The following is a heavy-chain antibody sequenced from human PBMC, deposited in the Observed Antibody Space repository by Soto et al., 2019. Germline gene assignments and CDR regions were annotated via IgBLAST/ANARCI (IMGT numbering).Heavy chain of an antibody. CDR1: GFSFSNFA. CDR2: ISGSGGTT. D-gene: IGHD1-26*01. V-gene: IGHV3-23*01. CDR3: AKIGPSVGANGPYYYFDY. Sequence: PGGSLRLSCAASGFSFSNFAVNWVRQAPGKGLEWVSTISGSGGTTYYADSVKGRFTISRDNSKDTLYLQMNSLRAEDTAVYYCAKIGPSVGANGPYYYFDYWGPGTLVTVSS. J-gene: IGHJ4*02.